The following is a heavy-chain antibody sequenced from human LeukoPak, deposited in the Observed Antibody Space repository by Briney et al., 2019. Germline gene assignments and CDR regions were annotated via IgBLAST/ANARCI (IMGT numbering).Heavy chain of an antibody. CDR3: ASLYHDYGDSDAFDI. V-gene: IGHV4-59*01. CDR1: GGSISSYY. CDR2: IYYSGST. J-gene: IGHJ3*02. Sequence: SETLSLTCPVSGGSISSYYWSWIRQPPGKGLEWIGYIYYSGSTNYNPSLKSRVTISVDTSKNQFSLKLSSVTAADTAVYYCASLYHDYGDSDAFDIWGQGTMVTVSS. D-gene: IGHD4-17*01.